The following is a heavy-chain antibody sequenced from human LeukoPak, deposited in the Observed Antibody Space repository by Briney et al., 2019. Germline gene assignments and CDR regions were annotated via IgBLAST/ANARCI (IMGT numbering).Heavy chain of an antibody. J-gene: IGHJ4*02. CDR1: GFTFSRYA. CDR2: ISGSGDTT. D-gene: IGHD6-13*01. V-gene: IGHV3-23*01. Sequence: GGSLRLSCAASGFTFSRYAMNWVRQAPGKGLEWVSFISGSGDTTYYADSVKGRFTISRDSSKNTLYLQMNSLRAEDTAVYYCAKSRGESRGAGNYWGQGTLVTVSS. CDR3: AKSRGESRGAGNY.